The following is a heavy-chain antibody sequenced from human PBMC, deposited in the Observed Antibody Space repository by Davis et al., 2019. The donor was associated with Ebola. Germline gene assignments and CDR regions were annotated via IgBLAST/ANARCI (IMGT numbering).Heavy chain of an antibody. V-gene: IGHV1-18*01. CDR1: GYTFTSYG. D-gene: IGHD2-21*02. Sequence: AASVKVSCKASGYTFTSYGISWVRQAPGQGLEWMGWISAYNGNTNYAQKFQGRVTMTRDTSTSTVYMELSSLRSEDTAVYYCARVVTAIVGIVDYWGQGTLVTVSS. J-gene: IGHJ4*02. CDR3: ARVVTAIVGIVDY. CDR2: ISAYNGNT.